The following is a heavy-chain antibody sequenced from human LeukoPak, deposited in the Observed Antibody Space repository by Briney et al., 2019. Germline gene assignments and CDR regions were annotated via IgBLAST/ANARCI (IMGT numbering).Heavy chain of an antibody. Sequence: GGSLRLSCAASGFTFSSYWMHWVRQAPGKGLVWVSRINTDGSSTSYADSVKGRFTISRDNAKNTLYLQMNSLRAEDTAVYYCAKGRQLIYFDYWGQGTLVTVSS. J-gene: IGHJ4*02. CDR3: AKGRQLIYFDY. CDR1: GFTFSSYW. V-gene: IGHV3-74*01. D-gene: IGHD6-13*01. CDR2: INTDGSST.